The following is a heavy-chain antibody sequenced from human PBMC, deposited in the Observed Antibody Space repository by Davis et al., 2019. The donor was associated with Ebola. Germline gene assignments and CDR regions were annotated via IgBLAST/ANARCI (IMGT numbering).Heavy chain of an antibody. CDR3: AREQHGRFGELLSTYYYYYGMDV. CDR1: GFTFSSYA. V-gene: IGHV3-30-3*01. D-gene: IGHD3-10*01. J-gene: IGHJ6*02. CDR2: ISYDGSNK. Sequence: PGGSLRLSCAASGFTFSSYAMHCVRQAPGKGLEWVAVISYDGSNKYYADSVKGRFTISRDNSKNTLYLQMNSLRAEDTAVYYCAREQHGRFGELLSTYYYYYGMDVWGQGTTVTVSS.